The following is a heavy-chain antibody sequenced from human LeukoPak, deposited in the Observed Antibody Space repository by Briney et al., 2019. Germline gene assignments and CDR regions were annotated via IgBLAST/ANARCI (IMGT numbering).Heavy chain of an antibody. Sequence: PGGSLRLSCAASGFTFDDYAMHWVRQAPGKGLEWVSGISWNSGSIGYADSVKGRLTISRDNSKNTLYLQMNSLRAEDTAVYYCARAPGYGAAYYFDYWGQGTLVTVSS. CDR3: ARAPGYGAAYYFDY. V-gene: IGHV3-9*01. CDR2: ISWNSGSI. CDR1: GFTFDDYA. D-gene: IGHD1-1*01. J-gene: IGHJ4*02.